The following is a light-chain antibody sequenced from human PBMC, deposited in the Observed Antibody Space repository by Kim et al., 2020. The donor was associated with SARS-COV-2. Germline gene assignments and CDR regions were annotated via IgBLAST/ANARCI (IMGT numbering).Light chain of an antibody. Sequence: SYELTQPPSVSVSPGQTAYITCSGDKLGDKYACWYQQKPGQSPVLVIYRHNKRPSGIPERFSGSNSGNTATLTIRGTQAMDEADYYCQAWDSSTVVFGGG. J-gene: IGLJ2*01. V-gene: IGLV3-1*01. CDR3: QAWDSSTVV. CDR2: RHN. CDR1: KLGDKY.